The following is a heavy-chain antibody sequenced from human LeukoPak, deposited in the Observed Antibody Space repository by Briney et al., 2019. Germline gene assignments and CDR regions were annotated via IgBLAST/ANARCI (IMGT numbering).Heavy chain of an antibody. CDR2: INAGNGNT. J-gene: IGHJ4*02. D-gene: IGHD6-19*01. CDR1: GYTFTSYA. CDR3: ARMYSSGWYYFDY. Sequence: ASVKVSCKASGYTFTSYAMHWVRQAPGQRLEWMGWINAGNGNTKYSQKFQGRVTITSDTSASTAYMELSSLRSEDTAVYYCARMYSSGWYYFDYWGQGTLVTVSS. V-gene: IGHV1-3*01.